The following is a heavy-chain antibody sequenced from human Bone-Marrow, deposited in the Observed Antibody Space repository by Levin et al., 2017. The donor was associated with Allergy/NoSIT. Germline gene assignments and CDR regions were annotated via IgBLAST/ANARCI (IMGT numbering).Heavy chain of an antibody. V-gene: IGHV3-15*01. D-gene: IGHD3-3*01. CDR1: GFTFTNSW. J-gene: IGHJ6*02. CDR2: IKSKYEDEKT. CDR3: ATTNYAFWSGYGRYDMDV. Sequence: GGSLRLSCEASGFTFTNSWMNWVRQAPGKGLEWVGRIKSKYEDEKTDHAAAVKGRFTISRDDSKNTLYLQMNSLKVEDTGVYYCATTNYAFWSGYGRYDMDVWGQGTTVTVSS.